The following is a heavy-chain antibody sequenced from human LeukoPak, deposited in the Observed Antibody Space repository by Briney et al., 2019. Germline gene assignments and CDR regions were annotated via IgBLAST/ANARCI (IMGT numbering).Heavy chain of an antibody. J-gene: IGHJ5*02. V-gene: IGHV3-30*18. Sequence: GGSLRFSCAASGFTFSSYGMHWVRQAPGKGLEWVAVISYDGSNKYYADSVKGRFTISRDNSKNTLYLQMNSLRAEDTAVYYCAKGGVAPSEFDPWGQGTLVTVSS. CDR1: GFTFSSYG. CDR2: ISYDGSNK. CDR3: AKGGVAPSEFDP. D-gene: IGHD3-10*01.